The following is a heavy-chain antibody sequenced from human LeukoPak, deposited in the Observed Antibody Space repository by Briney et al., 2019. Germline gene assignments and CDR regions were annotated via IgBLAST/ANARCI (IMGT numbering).Heavy chain of an antibody. D-gene: IGHD2-2*01. CDR3: ARGMGYCTSTNCSEGDY. Sequence: ASVKVSCKASGYTFTGYYMHWVRQAPGQGLEWMGWINPNSGGTNYAQKFQGRVTMTRDTSISTAYMELSRLRSDDTAVYYCARGMGYCTSTNCSEGDYWGQGTLVTVSS. CDR1: GYTFTGYY. V-gene: IGHV1-2*02. CDR2: INPNSGGT. J-gene: IGHJ4*02.